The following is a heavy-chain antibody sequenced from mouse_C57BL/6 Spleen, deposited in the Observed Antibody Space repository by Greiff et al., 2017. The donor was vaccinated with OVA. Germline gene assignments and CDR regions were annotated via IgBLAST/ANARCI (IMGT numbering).Heavy chain of an antibody. J-gene: IGHJ4*01. CDR2: IDPSDSET. CDR3: ARGHEAMDY. Sequence: QVQLQQPGAELVRPGSSVKLSCKASGYTFTSYWMHWVKQRPIQGLEWIGNIDPSDSETHYNQKFKDKATLTVDKSSSTAYMHLSSLTSEDSAVEYCARGHEAMDYWGQGTSVTVSS. D-gene: IGHD6-1*01. CDR1: GYTFTSYW. V-gene: IGHV1-52*01.